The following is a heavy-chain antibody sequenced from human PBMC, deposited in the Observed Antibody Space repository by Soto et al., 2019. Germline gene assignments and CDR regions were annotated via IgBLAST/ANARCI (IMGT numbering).Heavy chain of an antibody. CDR2: IRDDGDKI. J-gene: IGHJ4*02. CDR1: GFIFSNYA. CDR3: ARCSCYERWNLDY. Sequence: PGGSLRLSCASSGFIFSNYAMHWVRQAPGKGLEWMAVIRDDGDKIHYADSVKGRFTISRDNSKNTLYLQINSLRVEDTAVYYCARCSCYERWNLDYWGQGTQVTVSS. D-gene: IGHD1-1*01. V-gene: IGHV3-30-3*01.